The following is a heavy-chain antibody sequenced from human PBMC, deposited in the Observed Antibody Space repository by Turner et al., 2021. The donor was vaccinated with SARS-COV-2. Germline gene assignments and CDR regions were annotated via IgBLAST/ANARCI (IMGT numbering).Heavy chain of an antibody. V-gene: IGHV3-21*01. CDR3: ARGLGSKTTVVTPFGY. J-gene: IGHJ4*02. D-gene: IGHD4-17*01. Sequence: VQVGGVWGGLGKPGGALSLSCAGSGLNLRSHSMNWVRQAPGKGLEWVSFISSSSSYIYYADSVKGRFTISRDNAKNSLYLQMNSLRAEDTAVYYCARGLGSKTTVVTPFGYWGQGTLVTVSS. CDR1: GLNLRSHS. CDR2: ISSSSSYI.